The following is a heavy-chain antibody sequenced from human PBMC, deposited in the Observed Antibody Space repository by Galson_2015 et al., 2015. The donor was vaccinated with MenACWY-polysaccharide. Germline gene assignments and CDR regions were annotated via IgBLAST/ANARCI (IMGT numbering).Heavy chain of an antibody. V-gene: IGHV3-11*01. CDR3: ARGHYGLDV. CDR1: GFSLGAWY. J-gene: IGHJ6*02. CDR2: ISKSADSI. Sequence: SLRLSCAASGFSLGAWYMSWIRQAPGKGLEWLSYISKSADSIYYADSVRGRFTISRDNARNSLYLQLNSLEAEDTAIYYCARGHYGLDVWGQGTTVTVSS.